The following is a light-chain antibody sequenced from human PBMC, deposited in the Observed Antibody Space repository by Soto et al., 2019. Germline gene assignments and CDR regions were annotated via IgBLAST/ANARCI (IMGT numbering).Light chain of an antibody. V-gene: IGLV2-23*01. J-gene: IGLJ1*01. Sequence: QSALTQPASVSGSPGESITILCTGSRSDIGSYNLVSWYQQHTGKAPKLVIFEGHKRPSDISDRFSGSKSAYTASLTISGLEPYDEADYYCCSYAGADSAPYVLGTGTKVTVL. CDR2: EGH. CDR3: CSYAGADSAPYV. CDR1: RSDIGSYNL.